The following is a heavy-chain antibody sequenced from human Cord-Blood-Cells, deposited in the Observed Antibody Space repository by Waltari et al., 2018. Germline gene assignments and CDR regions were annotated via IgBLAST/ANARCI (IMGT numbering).Heavy chain of an antibody. D-gene: IGHD3-10*01. CDR1: GGSISSGSYS. J-gene: IGHJ3*02. Sequence: QVQLQESGPGLVKPSQTLSLTCTVSGGSISSGSYSWSWIRQPAGEGLEWIGYIYTSGSTNYNPSLKSRVTISVDTSKNQFSLKLSSVTAADTAVYYCARSTYYYGSGSYYDAFDIWGQGTMVTVSS. V-gene: IGHV4-61*09. CDR3: ARSTYYYGSGSYYDAFDI. CDR2: IYTSGST.